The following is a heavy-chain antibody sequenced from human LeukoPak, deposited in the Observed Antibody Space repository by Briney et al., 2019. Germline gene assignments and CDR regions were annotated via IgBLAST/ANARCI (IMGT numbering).Heavy chain of an antibody. CDR2: IYYSGST. D-gene: IGHD3-10*01. V-gene: IGHV4-59*01. J-gene: IGHJ4*02. CDR3: ARTRSGSYWD. CDR1: GGSISSYY. Sequence: SETLSLTCTVSGGSISSYYWSWIRQPPGKGLEWIEYIYYSGSTNYNPSLKSRVTISVDTSKNQFSLKLSSVTAADTAVYYCARTRSGSYWDWGQGTLVTVSS.